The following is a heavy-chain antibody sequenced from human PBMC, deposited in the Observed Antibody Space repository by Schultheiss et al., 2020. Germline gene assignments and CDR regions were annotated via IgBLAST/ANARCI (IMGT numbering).Heavy chain of an antibody. Sequence: GGSLRLSCAASGFTVSSNYMSWVRQAPGKGLEWVSVIYSGGSTYYADSVKGRFTISRDNSKNTLYLQMNSLRAEDTAVYYCARDYGDIHYYYYGMDVWGQGTTVTVSS. CDR1: GFTVSSNY. CDR3: ARDYGDIHYYYYGMDV. D-gene: IGHD4-17*01. CDR2: IYSGGST. J-gene: IGHJ6*02. V-gene: IGHV3-53*05.